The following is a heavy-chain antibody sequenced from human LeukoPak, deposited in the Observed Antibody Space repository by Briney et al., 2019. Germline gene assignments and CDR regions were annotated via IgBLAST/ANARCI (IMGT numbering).Heavy chain of an antibody. V-gene: IGHV3-48*04. D-gene: IGHD3-22*01. Sequence: GGSLRLSCAASGFTFSSYNMNWVRQAPGKGLEWVSYISSSSTTIYYADSVKGRFTISRDNAKNSLYLQMNSLRAEDTAVYYCARDRRTYYYDSSGYPARGYFDYWGQGTLVTVSS. J-gene: IGHJ4*02. CDR2: ISSSSTTI. CDR1: GFTFSSYN. CDR3: ARDRRTYYYDSSGYPARGYFDY.